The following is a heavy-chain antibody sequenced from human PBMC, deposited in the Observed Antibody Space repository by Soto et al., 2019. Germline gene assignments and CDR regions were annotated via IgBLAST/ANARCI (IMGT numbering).Heavy chain of an antibody. CDR3: ARVPGP. J-gene: IGHJ5*02. CDR2: IYLSGST. CDR1: GGSISSGY. D-gene: IGHD7-27*01. V-gene: IGHV4-59*12. Sequence: PSETLSLTCSVSGGSISSGYWSWIRQHPGKGLEWIGYIYLSGSTYYNPSLKSRVTISVDRSKNQFSLKLSSVTAADTAVYYCARVPGPWGQGTLVTVSS.